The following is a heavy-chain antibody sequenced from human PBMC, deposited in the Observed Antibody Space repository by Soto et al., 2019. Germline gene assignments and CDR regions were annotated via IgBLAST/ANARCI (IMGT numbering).Heavy chain of an antibody. CDR1: GGSISSGGYY. J-gene: IGHJ4*02. V-gene: IGHV4-31*03. CDR2: IYYSGST. D-gene: IGHD3-16*01. CDR3: ARLSNPWGNSVMDY. Sequence: QVQLQESGPGLVKPSQTLSLTCTVSGGSISSGGYYWSWIRQHPGKGLEWIGYIYYSGSTYYNPSLKRRVTISVDASKNQSSLKLSSVTAADTAVYYCARLSNPWGNSVMDYWGQGTLVTVSS.